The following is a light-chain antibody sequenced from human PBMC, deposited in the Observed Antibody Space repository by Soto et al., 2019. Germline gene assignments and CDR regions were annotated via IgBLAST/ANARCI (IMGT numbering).Light chain of an antibody. V-gene: IGLV2-14*01. CDR3: TSYTSVTIVV. Sequence: QSALTQPASVSGSPGQLITISCTGSNNDIGGYNSVSWYQQHPDKAPKLLIFGVTNRPSGVSDRFSGSKSGNTASLTISALQAEDEADYYCTSYTSVTIVVFGGGTKVTVL. CDR2: GVT. CDR1: NNDIGGYNS. J-gene: IGLJ2*01.